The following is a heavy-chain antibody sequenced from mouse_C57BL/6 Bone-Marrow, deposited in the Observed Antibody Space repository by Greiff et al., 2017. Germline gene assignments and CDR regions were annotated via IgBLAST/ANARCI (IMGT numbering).Heavy chain of an antibody. CDR2: INYDGSST. CDR3: ARETTVVASPWDFDV. J-gene: IGHJ1*03. D-gene: IGHD1-1*01. CDR1: GFTFSDYY. Sequence: EVQLVESEGGLVQPGSSMKLSCTASGFTFSDYYMAWVRQVPEKGLEWVANINYDGSSTYYLDSLKSRFIISRDNAKNILYLQMSSLKSEDTATYYCARETTVVASPWDFDVWGTGTTVTVAS. V-gene: IGHV5-16*01.